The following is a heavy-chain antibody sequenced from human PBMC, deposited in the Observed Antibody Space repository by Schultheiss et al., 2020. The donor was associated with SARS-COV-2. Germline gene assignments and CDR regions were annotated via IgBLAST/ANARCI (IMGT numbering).Heavy chain of an antibody. CDR1: GFTFSNAW. V-gene: IGHV3-15*01. J-gene: IGHJ6*03. CDR3: ARDLVGYCSSTSCYSEYYYYYMDV. Sequence: GGSLRLSCAASGFTFSNAWMSWVRQAPGKGLEWVGRIKSKTDGGTTDYAAPVKGRFTISRDDSKNTLYLQMNSPKTEDTAVYYCARDLVGYCSSTSCYSEYYYYYMDVWGKGTTVTVAS. CDR2: IKSKTDGGTT. D-gene: IGHD2-2*01.